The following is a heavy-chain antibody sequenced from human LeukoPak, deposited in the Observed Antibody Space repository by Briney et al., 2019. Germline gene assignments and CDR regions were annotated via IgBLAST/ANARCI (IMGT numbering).Heavy chain of an antibody. V-gene: IGHV3-7*01. Sequence: GGSLRLSCAASGFTFSSYGMHWVRQAPGKGLEWVAKIEKDGSATYYVDSMKGRFTVSRDNAANSLYLQMSNLGVEDHALYSCARAGVTNQPGETYWYFDLWGRGTLVTVSS. CDR1: GFTFSSYG. J-gene: IGHJ2*01. CDR2: IEKDGSAT. CDR3: ARAGVTNQPGETYWYFDL. D-gene: IGHD1-14*01.